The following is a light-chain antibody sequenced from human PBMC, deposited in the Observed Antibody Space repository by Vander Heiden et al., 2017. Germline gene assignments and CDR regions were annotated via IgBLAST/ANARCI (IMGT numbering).Light chain of an antibody. CDR2: DDS. V-gene: IGLV3-21*02. Sequence: SSVPTQPPSVSVAPGQPARIPFGGNNIGSESVHWYQQKPGQAPVLVVYDDSDRPSGIPERFSGSNSGNTATLTISRVEAGDEADYYCQVWDSSSDHVVFGGGTKLTVL. CDR1: NIGSES. J-gene: IGLJ2*01. CDR3: QVWDSSSDHVV.